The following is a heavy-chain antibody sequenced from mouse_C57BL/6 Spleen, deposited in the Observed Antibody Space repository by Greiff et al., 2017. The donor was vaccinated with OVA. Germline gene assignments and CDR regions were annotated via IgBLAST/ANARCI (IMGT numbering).Heavy chain of an antibody. Sequence: DVMLVESGGGLVKPGGSLKLSCAASGFTFSDYGMHWVRQAPEKGLEWVAYISSGSSTIYYADTVKARFTISRDNAKNTLFLQMTSLRSEDTAMYYCARGTGGDYWGQGTTLTVSS. CDR2: ISSGSSTI. D-gene: IGHD4-1*01. CDR3: ARGTGGDY. CDR1: GFTFSDYG. J-gene: IGHJ2*01. V-gene: IGHV5-17*01.